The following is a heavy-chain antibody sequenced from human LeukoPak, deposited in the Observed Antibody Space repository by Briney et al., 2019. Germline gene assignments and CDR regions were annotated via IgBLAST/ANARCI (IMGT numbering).Heavy chain of an antibody. CDR2: VYYSGST. CDR3: ATSFYGDYEADY. D-gene: IGHD4-17*01. CDR1: GGSIKSYY. J-gene: IGHJ4*02. V-gene: IGHV4-59*01. Sequence: SETLSLTCTVSGGSIKSYYWSWIRQPPGKGLEWIGYVYYSGSTSYNPSLESRVSISDDTSKNQVSLWLTSVTAADTAVYYCATSFYGDYEADYWGPGILVTVSS.